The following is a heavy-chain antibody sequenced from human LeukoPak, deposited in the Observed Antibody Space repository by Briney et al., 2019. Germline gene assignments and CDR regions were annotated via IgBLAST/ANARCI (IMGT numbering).Heavy chain of an antibody. CDR1: GGSINSGSFF. D-gene: IGHD2-21*01. V-gene: IGHV4-61*02. CDR2: IYTTGRT. CDR3: ARAYYWVDS. J-gene: IGHJ5*01. Sequence: SQTLSLTCTVSGGSINSGSFFWPWIRQPAGQPAGKGLERIGRIYTTGRTTYNPSLESRVTISADMSKNQFSLQLTSVTAADTAVYYCARAYYWVDSWGQGVLVSVSS.